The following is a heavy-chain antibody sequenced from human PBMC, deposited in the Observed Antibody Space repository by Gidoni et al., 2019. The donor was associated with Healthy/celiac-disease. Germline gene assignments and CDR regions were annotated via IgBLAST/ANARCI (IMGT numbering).Heavy chain of an antibody. Sequence: QVQLQASGPGLVKPSETLSLTCTVSGGSISSYYWSWIRQPPGKGLEWIGYIYYSGSTNYNPSLKSRVTISVDTSKNQFSLKLSSVTAADTAVYYCAGHHNWEYYYYYYGMDVWGQGTTVTVSS. V-gene: IGHV4-59*01. CDR2: IYYSGST. CDR1: GGSISSYY. CDR3: AGHHNWEYYYYYYGMDV. D-gene: IGHD1-20*01. J-gene: IGHJ6*02.